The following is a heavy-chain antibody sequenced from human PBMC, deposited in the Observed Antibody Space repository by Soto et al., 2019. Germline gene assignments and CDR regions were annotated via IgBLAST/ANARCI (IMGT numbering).Heavy chain of an antibody. CDR1: GFTFSSYA. CDR3: AKLSGYDYYYYIDV. J-gene: IGHJ6*03. V-gene: IGHV3-23*01. D-gene: IGHD1-26*01. Sequence: GGSLRLSCAASGFTFSSYAMGWVRQAPGKGLEWVSAIRHDGTTTYYADSVQGRFTISRDNSENTLYLQMSALGAEDTALYYCAKLSGYDYYYYIDVWGKGTTVTVSS. CDR2: IRHDGTTT.